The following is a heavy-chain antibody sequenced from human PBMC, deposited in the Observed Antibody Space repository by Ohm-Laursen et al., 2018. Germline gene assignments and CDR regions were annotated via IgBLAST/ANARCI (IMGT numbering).Heavy chain of an antibody. D-gene: IGHD3-16*01. Sequence: SLRLPCAASGFTFSSYWMTWVRQPPGKGLEWVARIKVDGSEKYYVDSVKGRFTISRDDAKNSLYLQMSSLRAEDTAVYYCARFGVNHGMDVWGQGTTVTVSS. CDR2: IKVDGSEK. CDR1: GFTFSSYW. CDR3: ARFGVNHGMDV. V-gene: IGHV3-7*01. J-gene: IGHJ6*02.